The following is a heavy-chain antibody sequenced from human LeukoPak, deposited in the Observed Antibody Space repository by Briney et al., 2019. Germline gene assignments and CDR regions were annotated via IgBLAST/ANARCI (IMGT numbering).Heavy chain of an antibody. CDR3: AREGGYLGFDY. CDR1: GGSISSGDYY. J-gene: IGHJ4*02. Sequence: SETLSLTCTVPGGSISSGDYYWSWIRQPPGKGLEWIGYIYYSGSTYYNPSLKSRVTISVDTSKNQFSLKLSSVTAADTAVYYCAREGGYLGFDYWGQGTLVTVSS. D-gene: IGHD5-18*01. V-gene: IGHV4-30-4*08. CDR2: IYYSGST.